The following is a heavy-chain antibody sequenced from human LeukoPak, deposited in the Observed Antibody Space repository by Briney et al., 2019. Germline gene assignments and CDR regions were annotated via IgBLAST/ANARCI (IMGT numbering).Heavy chain of an antibody. D-gene: IGHD6-19*01. V-gene: IGHV3-73*01. CDR3: TSLEAGYSSGWYGGNY. CDR1: GFIFSGSA. J-gene: IGHJ4*02. CDR2: IRSKANSYAT. Sequence: PGGSLRLACAASGFIFSGSALHWVRQASGKGLEWVGCIRSKANSYATGYAASVKGRFTISRDDSKNTAYLQMNSLKIEDTAVYYCTSLEAGYSSGWYGGNYWGQGTLVTVSS.